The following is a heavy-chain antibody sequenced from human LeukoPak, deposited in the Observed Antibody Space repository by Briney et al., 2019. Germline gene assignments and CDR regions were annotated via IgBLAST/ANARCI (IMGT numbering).Heavy chain of an antibody. D-gene: IGHD3-16*02. J-gene: IGHJ4*02. CDR3: ARERHDYVWGSYRYLDY. CDR1: GFTFSSYS. V-gene: IGHV3-21*01. CDR2: ISSSSSYI. Sequence: PGGSLRLSCAASGFTFSSYSMNWVRQAPGKGLEWVSSISSSSSYIYYADSVKGRFTISRDNAKNSLYLQMNSLRAEDTAVYYCARERHDYVWGSYRYLDYWGQGTLVTVSS.